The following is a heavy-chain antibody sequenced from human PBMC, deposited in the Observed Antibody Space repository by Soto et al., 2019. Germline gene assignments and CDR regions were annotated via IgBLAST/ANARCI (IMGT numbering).Heavy chain of an antibody. V-gene: IGHV4-59*01. CDR2: IYYSGST. CDR3: ARTWGATTDY. Sequence: QVQLQESGPGLVKPSETLSLTCVVSGGSLSSYYWSWIRQPPGKGLEWIGYIYYSGSTNYNPSRKNRVTISVDRSKNQFFLKQSSVTAADTAVYYCARTWGATTDYWGRGTLVTVSS. J-gene: IGHJ4*02. D-gene: IGHD3-16*01. CDR1: GGSLSSYY.